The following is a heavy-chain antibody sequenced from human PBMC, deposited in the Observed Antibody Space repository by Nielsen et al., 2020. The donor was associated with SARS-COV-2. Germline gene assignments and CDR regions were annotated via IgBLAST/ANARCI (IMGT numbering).Heavy chain of an antibody. J-gene: IGHJ4*02. CDR1: GFTFSSYA. CDR2: ISGSGGST. Sequence: GGSLRLSCAASGFTFSSYAMSWVPQAPGKGLEWVSAISGSGGSTYYADSVKGRFTISRDNSKNTLYLQMNSLRAEDTAVYYCAKDYLPSMVRGAVDYWGQGTLVTVSS. D-gene: IGHD3-10*01. V-gene: IGHV3-23*01. CDR3: AKDYLPSMVRGAVDY.